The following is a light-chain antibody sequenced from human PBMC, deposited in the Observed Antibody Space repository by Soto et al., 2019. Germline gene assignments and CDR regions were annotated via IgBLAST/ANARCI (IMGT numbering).Light chain of an antibody. J-gene: IGKJ3*01. CDR1: QSISSY. Sequence: DIQMTQSPSSLSASVGDRVTITCRATQSISSYLNWYQQKPGKAPKLLIYAASTLQRGVPSRFSASGSGTDFTITISSLQPEDFATYYCQQDLRPPLTFGPGTKVDIK. V-gene: IGKV1-39*01. CDR2: AAS. CDR3: QQDLRPPLT.